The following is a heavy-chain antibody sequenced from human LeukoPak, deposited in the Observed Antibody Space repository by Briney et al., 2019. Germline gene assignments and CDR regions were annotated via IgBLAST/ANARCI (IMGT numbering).Heavy chain of an antibody. V-gene: IGHV1-18*01. CDR3: ASQVVPAATDYYYYYGMDV. D-gene: IGHD2-2*01. J-gene: IGHJ6*02. CDR1: GYTFTSYG. CDR2: ISAYNGNT. Sequence: ASVKVSCKASGYTFTSYGISWVRQAPGQGLEWMGWISAYNGNTNYAQKLQGRVTMTTDTSTSTAYMGLRSLRSDDTAVYYCASQVVPAATDYYYYYGMDVWGQGTTVTVSS.